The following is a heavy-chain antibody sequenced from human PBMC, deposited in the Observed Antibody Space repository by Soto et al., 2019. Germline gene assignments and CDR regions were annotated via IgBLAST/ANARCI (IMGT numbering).Heavy chain of an antibody. V-gene: IGHV3-30-3*01. J-gene: IGHJ4*02. CDR3: ARDVHVEMATITVSGSFDY. Sequence: GGSLRLSCAASGFTFSSYAMHWVRQAPGKGLEWVAVISYDGSNKYYADSVKGRFTISRDNSKNTLYLQMNSLRAEDTAVYYCARDVHVEMATITVSGSFDYWGQGTLVTVSS. CDR1: GFTFSSYA. D-gene: IGHD5-12*01. CDR2: ISYDGSNK.